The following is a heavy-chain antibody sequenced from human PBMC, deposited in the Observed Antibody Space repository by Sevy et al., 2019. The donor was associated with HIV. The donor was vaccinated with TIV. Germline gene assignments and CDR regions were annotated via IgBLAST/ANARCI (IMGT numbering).Heavy chain of an antibody. CDR1: GYTFTSYY. D-gene: IGHD6-6*01. CDR2: ISPSGGSR. Sequence: ASVKVSCKASGYTFTSYYMHWVRQAPGQGLEWMGMISPSGGSRSYAQKFQGRVTMTRDTSTSIVYMELSSLRSEDTAVYYCATDTGTSITARPSAFDIWGQGTMVTVSS. CDR3: ATDTGTSITARPSAFDI. V-gene: IGHV1-46*01. J-gene: IGHJ3*02.